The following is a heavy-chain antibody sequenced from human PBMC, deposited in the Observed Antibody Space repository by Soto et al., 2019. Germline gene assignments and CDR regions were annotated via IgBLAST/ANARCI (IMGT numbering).Heavy chain of an antibody. CDR2: ISGSGGST. J-gene: IGHJ6*02. CDR3: AKDRSENFWVYYYAMDV. Sequence: GGSLRLSCAASGFTFSSYAMSWARQAPGKGLEWVSAISGSGGSTYYADSVKGRFTISRDNSKNTLYLQMNSLRGEDTAVYYCAKDRSENFWVYYYAMDVWGQGTAVTVSS. V-gene: IGHV3-23*01. CDR1: GFTFSSYA. D-gene: IGHD6-19*01.